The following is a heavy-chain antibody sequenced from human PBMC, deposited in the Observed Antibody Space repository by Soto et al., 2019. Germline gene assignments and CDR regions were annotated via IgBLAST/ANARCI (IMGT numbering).Heavy chain of an antibody. D-gene: IGHD3-10*01. CDR2: IYYSGST. Sequence: PSETLSLTSTVPGGSIRSYYWSWIRQPPGKGLEWIGYIYYSGSTNYNPSLKSRVTISVDTSKNQFSLKLSSVTAADTAVYYCARITMVRAYGAFDIWGQGTMVT. J-gene: IGHJ3*02. CDR1: GGSIRSYY. V-gene: IGHV4-59*01. CDR3: ARITMVRAYGAFDI.